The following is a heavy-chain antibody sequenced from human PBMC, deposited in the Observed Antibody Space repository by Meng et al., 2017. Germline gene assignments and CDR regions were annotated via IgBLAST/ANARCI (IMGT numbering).Heavy chain of an antibody. CDR1: GFTFSSYA. Sequence: GESLKISCVASGFTFSSYAMSWVRQAPGKGLEWVSAISGSGGNTYYADSVKGRFTISRDNSKSTLYLQMNSLRAEDTAVYYCAEDSEASWGQGTLVTVSS. J-gene: IGHJ4*02. V-gene: IGHV3-23*01. CDR3: AEDSEAS. CDR2: ISGSGGNT.